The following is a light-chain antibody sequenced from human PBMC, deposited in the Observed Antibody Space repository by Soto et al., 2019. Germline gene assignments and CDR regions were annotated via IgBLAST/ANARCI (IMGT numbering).Light chain of an antibody. Sequence: IVMTQSPAPLSVSPGERATLSCRASQSVSSILAWYQQKPGQAPRLLIYGASTRATGIPARFRGSGSGTEFTLTISSLQSEDFAVYYCWQYNYWPRTFGQGTNVEIK. J-gene: IGKJ1*01. CDR3: WQYNYWPRT. CDR1: QSVSSI. V-gene: IGKV3-15*01. CDR2: GAS.